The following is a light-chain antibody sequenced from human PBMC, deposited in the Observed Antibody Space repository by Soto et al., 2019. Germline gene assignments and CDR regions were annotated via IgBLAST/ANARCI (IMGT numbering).Light chain of an antibody. CDR3: QQYNNWPGGIT. V-gene: IGKV3-15*01. Sequence: EIVMTQSPATLSVSPGERATLSCRASQSVSSNLAWYQQKPGQAPRLLIYGASTRATCIPARFSGSGSGTEFTLTISSLQSEDFAVYYCQQYNNWPGGITFGQGTRLEIK. J-gene: IGKJ5*01. CDR1: QSVSSN. CDR2: GAS.